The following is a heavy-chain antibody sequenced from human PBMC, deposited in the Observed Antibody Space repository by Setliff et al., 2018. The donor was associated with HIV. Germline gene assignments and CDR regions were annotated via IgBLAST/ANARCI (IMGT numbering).Heavy chain of an antibody. CDR3: ARVRGHCTGGGCYSDYYGMDV. CDR1: GYTFSDYY. J-gene: IGHJ6*02. D-gene: IGHD2-8*02. V-gene: IGHV1-2*02. CDR2: INPNSGGT. Sequence: ASVKVSCKASGYTFSDYYMHWVRQAPGQGLEWMGWINPNSGGTKSAQKFQGRVTMTWDTSISTYYMEVTRPKSDDTAVYYCARVRGHCTGGGCYSDYYGMDVWGQGTTVTVSS.